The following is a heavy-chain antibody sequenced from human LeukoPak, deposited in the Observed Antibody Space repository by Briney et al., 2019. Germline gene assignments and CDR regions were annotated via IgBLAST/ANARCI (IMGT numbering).Heavy chain of an antibody. CDR3: AKDRLLLARGVIDAFDI. CDR2: ISYDGDNK. D-gene: IGHD3-10*01. CDR1: GFTFSTYG. V-gene: IGHV3-30*18. J-gene: IGHJ3*02. Sequence: PGGSLRLSCAASGFTFSTYGMHWVRQAPGKGLEWVAVISYDGDNKYFADSVKGRFTISRDNSKNTLYLQMNRLRAEDTAVYYCAKDRLLLARGVIDAFDIWGQGTMVTVSS.